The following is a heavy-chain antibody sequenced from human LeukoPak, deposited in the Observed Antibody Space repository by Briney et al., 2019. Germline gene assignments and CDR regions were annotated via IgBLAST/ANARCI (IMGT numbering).Heavy chain of an antibody. V-gene: IGHV3-64*01. Sequence: GGSLRLSCAASGFTFSSYATHWVRQAPGKGLEYVSAISSNGGSTYYANSVKGRFTISRDNSKNTLYLQMGSLRAEDMAVYYCARVAPYGDYLFDYWGQGTLVTVSS. CDR1: GFTFSSYA. D-gene: IGHD4-17*01. CDR3: ARVAPYGDYLFDY. J-gene: IGHJ4*02. CDR2: ISSNGGST.